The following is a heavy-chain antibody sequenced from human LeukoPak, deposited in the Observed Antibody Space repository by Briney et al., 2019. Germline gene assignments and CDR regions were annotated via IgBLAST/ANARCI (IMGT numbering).Heavy chain of an antibody. J-gene: IGHJ4*02. D-gene: IGHD3-22*01. Sequence: SQTLSLTCTVSGGSISSGDYYWGWIRQPPGKGLEWIGSIYYSGSTYYNPSLKSRVTISVDTSKNQFSLKLSSVTAADTAVYYCAREAMIVVVMDYWGQGTLVTVSS. CDR3: AREAMIVVVMDY. V-gene: IGHV4-39*07. CDR1: GGSISSGDYY. CDR2: IYYSGST.